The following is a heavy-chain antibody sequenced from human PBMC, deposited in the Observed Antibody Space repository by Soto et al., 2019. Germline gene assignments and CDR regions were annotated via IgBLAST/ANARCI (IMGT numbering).Heavy chain of an antibody. CDR3: ASDYVIDV. V-gene: IGHV3-21*01. Sequence: EVQLVESGGGLVKPGGSLRLSCAASGFTFSGDAMNWVRQSPGKGLEWVSSISTTSTYIYYADSVKGRFTISRDNANNSMHMQMNELRAEDTAVYYWASDYVIDVWGQGTTVTVAS. CDR1: GFTFSGDA. CDR2: ISTTSTYI. D-gene: IGHD3-10*02. J-gene: IGHJ6*02.